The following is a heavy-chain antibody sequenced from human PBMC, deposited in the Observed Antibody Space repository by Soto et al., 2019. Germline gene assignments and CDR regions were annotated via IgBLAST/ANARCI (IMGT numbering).Heavy chain of an antibody. D-gene: IGHD4-17*01. CDR2: ISGYNGNT. Sequence: ASVKVSCKASGYTFRTHGVSWVRRAPGQGLEWMGWISGYNGNTNYAQKFQGRVTMTTETSTNTAYMELRSLRSDDTALYYCASWAGQVRDFGGPLDYWGQGTLVTVSS. CDR3: ASWAGQVRDFGGPLDY. J-gene: IGHJ4*02. V-gene: IGHV1-18*04. CDR1: GYTFRTHG.